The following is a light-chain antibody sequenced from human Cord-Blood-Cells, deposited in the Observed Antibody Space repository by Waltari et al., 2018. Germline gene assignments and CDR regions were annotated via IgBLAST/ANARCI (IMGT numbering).Light chain of an antibody. CDR1: QSVSSY. CDR3: QQRSNWPGT. J-gene: IGKJ1*01. CDR2: DAS. Sequence: EIVLTQSPATLSSSPGERATFSCRASQSVSSYLAWYQQKPGQAPRLLIYDASNRATGIPARFSGSGSGTDFTLTISSLEPEDFAVYYCQQRSNWPGTFGQGTKVEIK. V-gene: IGKV3-11*01.